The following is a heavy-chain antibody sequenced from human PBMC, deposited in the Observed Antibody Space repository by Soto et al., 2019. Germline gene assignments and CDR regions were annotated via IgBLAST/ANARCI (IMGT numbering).Heavy chain of an antibody. CDR1: GFTFSSYA. D-gene: IGHD6-13*01. J-gene: IGHJ4*02. V-gene: IGHV3-23*01. Sequence: GGSLRLSCAASGFTFSSYAMSWVRQAPGKGLEWVSAISASGGSTYYADSVRGRFTISRDNSKNTLYLQMNSLRAEDTAVYYCAKGGSSWQYYSDYWGQGTLVTVSS. CDR2: ISASGGST. CDR3: AKGGSSWQYYSDY.